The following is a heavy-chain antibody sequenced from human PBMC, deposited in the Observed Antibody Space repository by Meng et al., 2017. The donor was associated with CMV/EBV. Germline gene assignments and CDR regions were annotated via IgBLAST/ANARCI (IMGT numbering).Heavy chain of an antibody. CDR1: GFTFSSYG. D-gene: IGHD2-2*01. CDR3: AKIPAARFDY. J-gene: IGHJ4*02. Sequence: QVQLVGSGGGLVQPGGSLRLSCAASGFTFSSYGMHWVRQAPGKGLEWVAFIRYDGSNKYYADSVKGRFTISRDNSKNTLYLQMNSLRAEDTAVYYCAKIPAARFDYWGQGTLVTVSS. V-gene: IGHV3-30*02. CDR2: IRYDGSNK.